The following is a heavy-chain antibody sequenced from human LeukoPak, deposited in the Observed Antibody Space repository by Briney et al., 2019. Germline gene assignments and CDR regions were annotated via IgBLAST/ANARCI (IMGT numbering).Heavy chain of an antibody. CDR2: ISHSGRT. CDR3: ARDFSYSSGWAAFDY. J-gene: IGHJ4*02. D-gene: IGHD6-19*01. V-gene: IGHV4-38-2*02. CDR1: GNSISSPYY. Sequence: PSETLSLTCTVSGNSISSPYYWGWIRQSPGKGLEWIGSISHSGRTYYNPSLKSRVTISVDKSKNQFSLKLSSVTAADTAVYYCARDFSYSSGWAAFDYWGQGTPVTVSS.